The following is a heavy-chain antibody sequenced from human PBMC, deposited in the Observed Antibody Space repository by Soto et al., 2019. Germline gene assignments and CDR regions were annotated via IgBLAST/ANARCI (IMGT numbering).Heavy chain of an antibody. D-gene: IGHD1-26*01. V-gene: IGHV3-48*03. J-gene: IGHJ4*02. CDR1: GFTFSTSE. CDR3: ARWELLTGFDY. Sequence: LRLSCAASGFTFSTSEMSWVRQAPGKGLEWVSYVSSSGTTMYYADSVKGRFTISRDNAKKPLYLQMNSPRAEDTAVYYCARWELLTGFDYWGQGTLVTVSS. CDR2: VSSSGTTM.